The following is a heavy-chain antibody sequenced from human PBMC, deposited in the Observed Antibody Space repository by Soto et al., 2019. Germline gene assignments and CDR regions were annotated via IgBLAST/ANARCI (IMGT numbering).Heavy chain of an antibody. Sequence: GGSLRLSCLASGFIFRSYAMHWVRQAPGKGLEWVAVITYDGANGYYADSVRGRFAISRDNSKSTLFLQMNSLRPEDTAVYYCARAFSGSYPNFDYRGQGTLVTVS. V-gene: IGHV3-30*09. CDR2: ITYDGANG. D-gene: IGHD1-26*01. CDR3: ARAFSGSYPNFDY. J-gene: IGHJ4*02. CDR1: GFIFRSYA.